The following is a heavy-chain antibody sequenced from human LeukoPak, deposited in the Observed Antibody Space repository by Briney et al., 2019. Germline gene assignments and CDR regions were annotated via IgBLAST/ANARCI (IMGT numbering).Heavy chain of an antibody. CDR3: ATNYGMASIAAAGAIDY. Sequence: SETLSLTCTVSGYSISSGYYWGWIRQPPGKGLEWIGEINHSGSTNYNPSLKSRVTISVDTSKNQFSLKLSSVTAADTAVYYCATNYGMASIAAAGAIDYWGQGTLVTVSS. J-gene: IGHJ4*02. CDR1: GYSISSGYY. V-gene: IGHV4-38-2*02. D-gene: IGHD6-13*01. CDR2: INHSGST.